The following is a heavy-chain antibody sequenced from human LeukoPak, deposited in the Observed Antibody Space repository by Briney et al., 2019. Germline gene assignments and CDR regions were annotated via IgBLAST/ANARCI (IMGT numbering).Heavy chain of an antibody. V-gene: IGHV4-61*05. D-gene: IGHD5-18*01. J-gene: IGHJ5*02. CDR2: IYYSGST. CDR3: ARVLHTGWFDP. Sequence: SETLSLTCTVSGGSISSSSYYWGWIRQPPGKGLEWIGYIYYSGSTNYNPSLKSRVTISVDTSKNQFSLKLSSVTAADTAVYYCARVLHTGWFDPWGQGTLVTVSS. CDR1: GGSISSSSYY.